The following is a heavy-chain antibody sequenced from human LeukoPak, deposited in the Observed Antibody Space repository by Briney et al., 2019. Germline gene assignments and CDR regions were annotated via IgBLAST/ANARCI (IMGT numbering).Heavy chain of an antibody. V-gene: IGHV3-21*01. CDR3: ASESGNGYDWYYIDY. J-gene: IGHJ4*02. Sequence: GGSLRLSCAASGFTFSSYSMNWVRQAPGEGLEWVSSISSSSSYIYYADSVKGRFTISRDNAKNSLYLQMNSLRAEDAAVYYCASESGNGYDWYYIDYWGQGTLVTVSS. CDR2: ISSSSSYI. CDR1: GFTFSSYS. D-gene: IGHD5-12*01.